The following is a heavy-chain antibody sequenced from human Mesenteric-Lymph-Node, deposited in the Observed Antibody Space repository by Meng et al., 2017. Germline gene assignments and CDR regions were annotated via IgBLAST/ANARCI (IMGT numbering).Heavy chain of an antibody. Sequence: GESLKISCVASGFTFSDSYMTWIRQAPGKGLEWVSYISNSGNTMYYADSVKGRFTLSRDNARNSLFLQLNSLRADDTAVYYCARDEGTGSYYGLHYYYYGMDVWGQGTTVTVSS. J-gene: IGHJ6*02. CDR2: ISNSGNTM. CDR3: ARDEGTGSYYGLHYYYYGMDV. D-gene: IGHD1-26*01. V-gene: IGHV3-11*01. CDR1: GFTFSDSY.